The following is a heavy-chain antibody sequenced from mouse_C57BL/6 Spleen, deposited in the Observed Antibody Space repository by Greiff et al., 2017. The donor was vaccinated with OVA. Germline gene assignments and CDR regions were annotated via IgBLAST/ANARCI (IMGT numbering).Heavy chain of an antibody. CDR3: ARGSSGYPYYFDY. CDR1: GYTFTSYW. Sequence: LVESGAELAKPGASVKLSCKASGYTFTSYWMHWVKQRPGQGLEWIGYINPSSGYTKYNQKFKDKATLTADKSSSTAYMQLSSLTYEDSAVYYCARGSSGYPYYFDYWGQGTTLTVSS. D-gene: IGHD3-2*02. J-gene: IGHJ2*01. CDR2: INPSSGYT. V-gene: IGHV1-7*01.